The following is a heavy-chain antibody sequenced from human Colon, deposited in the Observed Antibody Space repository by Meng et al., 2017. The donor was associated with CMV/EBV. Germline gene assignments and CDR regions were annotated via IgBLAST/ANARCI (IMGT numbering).Heavy chain of an antibody. CDR3: ARFDCSAGHCYSIDS. V-gene: IGHV4-39*01. Sequence: SETLSLTCSVSGDVIGSGGHFWGWIRQPPGKGLAWIGSIFYTGTAYYNASLKSRVTMSVDRSKNQFSLRLTSVTAADTAVYYCARFDCSAGHCYSIDSWGQGALVTVSS. CDR2: IFYTGTA. D-gene: IGHD2-15*01. J-gene: IGHJ4*02. CDR1: GDVIGSGGHF.